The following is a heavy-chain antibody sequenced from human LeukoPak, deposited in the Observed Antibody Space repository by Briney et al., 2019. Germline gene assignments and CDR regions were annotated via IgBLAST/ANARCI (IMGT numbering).Heavy chain of an antibody. J-gene: IGHJ4*02. CDR3: ARLWGSVSGYFDY. D-gene: IGHD2-21*01. CDR2: IWYDGSDK. CDR1: GYTFSSYG. V-gene: IGHV3-33*01. Sequence: GGSLRLSCAVSGYTFSSYGMHWVRQAPGKGLEWVAAIWYDGSDKYYADSVKGRFTISRDNSKNMLYLQMDSLRAEDTALYYCARLWGSVSGYFDYWGQGTLVTVSS.